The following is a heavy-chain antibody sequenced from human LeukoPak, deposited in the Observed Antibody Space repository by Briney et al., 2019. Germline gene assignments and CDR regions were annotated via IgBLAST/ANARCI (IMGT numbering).Heavy chain of an antibody. J-gene: IGHJ6*03. Sequence: SETLSLTCTVSGGSISSNNYFWGWIRQPPGKGLEWIGSIFYTGTTYYNPSLKSPVTMSVDTSKNQFSLKLSSVTAADTAVYYCARTNYDFWSGYYFVEDYYYYMDVWGKGTTVTVSS. CDR2: IFYTGTT. CDR1: GGSISSNNYF. V-gene: IGHV4-39*07. D-gene: IGHD3-3*01. CDR3: ARTNYDFWSGYYFVEDYYYYMDV.